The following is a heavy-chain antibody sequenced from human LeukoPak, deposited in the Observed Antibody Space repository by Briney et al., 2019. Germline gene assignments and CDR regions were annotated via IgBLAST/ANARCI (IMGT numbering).Heavy chain of an antibody. CDR2: IYNRGST. CDR1: GGSISSHY. CDR3: ARGGYSYGYDDDFEY. V-gene: IGHV4-59*11. J-gene: IGHJ4*02. D-gene: IGHD5-18*01. Sequence: SETLSLICTVSGGSISSHYWSWIRQPPGKGLEWIGYIYNRGSTNYNPSFKSRVTISGDTSKNRFSLKMTSVTAGDTAVYYCARGGYSYGYDDDFEYWGQGILVTASS.